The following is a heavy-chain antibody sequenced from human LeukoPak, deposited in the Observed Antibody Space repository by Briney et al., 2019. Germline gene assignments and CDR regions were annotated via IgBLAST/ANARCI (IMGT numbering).Heavy chain of an antibody. CDR3: AKDGVNWGSYFDH. D-gene: IGHD7-27*01. J-gene: IGHJ4*02. CDR1: GFTFSSYA. V-gene: IGHV3-23*01. CDR2: ISGSGGST. Sequence: GGSLRLYCATSGFTFSSYAMSWVRQAPGKGLEWVSAISGSGGSTYYADSVKGRFTISRDNSKNTLYLQMNSLRAEDTAVYYCAKDGVNWGSYFDHWGQGTLVTVSS.